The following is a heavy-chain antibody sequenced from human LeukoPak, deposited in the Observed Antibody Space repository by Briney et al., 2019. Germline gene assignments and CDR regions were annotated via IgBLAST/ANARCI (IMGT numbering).Heavy chain of an antibody. D-gene: IGHD3-22*01. J-gene: IGHJ4*02. V-gene: IGHV3-30*04. CDR2: ISYA. CDR1: GFTFSSYA. Sequence: GGSLRLSCAASGFTFSSYAMHWVRQAPGKGLEWVAVISYAVKGRFTISRDNSKNTLYLQMNSLRAEDTAVYYCARDPALTTYYYDSSGYQNWDQGTLVTVSS. CDR3: ARDPALTTYYYDSSGYQN.